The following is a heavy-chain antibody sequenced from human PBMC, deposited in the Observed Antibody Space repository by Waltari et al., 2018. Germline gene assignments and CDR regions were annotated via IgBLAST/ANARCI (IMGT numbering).Heavy chain of an antibody. V-gene: IGHV1-8*01. J-gene: IGHJ6*02. CDR1: GYTFPSYD. D-gene: IGHD3-10*01. Sequence: QVQLVQSGAEVKKPGASVKVSCKASGYTFPSYDINWVRKATGNGLGWMGWMNPNSGNTGYAQKFQGRVTMTRNTSISTAYMELSSLRSEDTAVYYCAIPRGSGSYSGDYYYGMDVWGQGTTVTVSS. CDR3: AIPRGSGSYSGDYYYGMDV. CDR2: MNPNSGNT.